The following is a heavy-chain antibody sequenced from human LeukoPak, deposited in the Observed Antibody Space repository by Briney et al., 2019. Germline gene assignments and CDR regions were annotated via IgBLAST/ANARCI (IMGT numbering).Heavy chain of an antibody. V-gene: IGHV3-43*02. D-gene: IGHD3-22*01. CDR1: GFTFDDYA. J-gene: IGHJ3*02. Sequence: GGSLRLSCAASGFTFDDYAMHWVRQAPGKGLEWVSLISGDGGSTYYADSVKGRFTISRDNSKNSLYLQMNSLRTEDTALYYCAMNYYYDSSGYYSGAFDIWGQGTMATVSS. CDR3: AMNYYYDSSGYYSGAFDI. CDR2: ISGDGGST.